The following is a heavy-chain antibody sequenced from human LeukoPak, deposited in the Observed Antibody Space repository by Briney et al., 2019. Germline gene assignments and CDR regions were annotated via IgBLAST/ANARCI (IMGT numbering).Heavy chain of an antibody. V-gene: IGHV3-48*04. Sequence: GGSLRLSCAASGFTFSSYSMNWVRQAPGKGLEWVSYISSSSSTIYYADSVKGRFTISRDNAKNSLYLQMNSLRAEDTAVYYCARGAVKYGSSTGSVVPGFDYWGQGTLVTVSS. CDR3: ARGAVKYGSSTGSVVPGFDY. D-gene: IGHD6-6*01. CDR2: ISSSSSTI. J-gene: IGHJ4*02. CDR1: GFTFSSYS.